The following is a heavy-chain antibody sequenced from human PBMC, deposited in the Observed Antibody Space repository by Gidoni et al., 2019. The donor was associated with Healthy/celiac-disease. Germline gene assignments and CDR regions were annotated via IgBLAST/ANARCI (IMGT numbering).Heavy chain of an antibody. Sequence: QVQLVQSGAEVKKPGSSVKVSCKASGGTFSSYAISWVRQAPGQGLEWMGGIIPIFGTANYAQKFQGRVTITADESTSTAYMELSSLRSEDTAVYYCAAYYDILTGSRNGMDVWGQGTTVTVSS. D-gene: IGHD3-9*01. CDR1: GGTFSSYA. V-gene: IGHV1-69*01. J-gene: IGHJ6*02. CDR2: IIPIFGTA. CDR3: AAYYDILTGSRNGMDV.